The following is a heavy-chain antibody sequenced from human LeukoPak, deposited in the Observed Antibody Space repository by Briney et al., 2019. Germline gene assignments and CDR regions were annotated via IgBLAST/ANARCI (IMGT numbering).Heavy chain of an antibody. CDR1: GFTFDDYA. CDR3: AKAGDYDILTGYYRAYYYYGMDV. J-gene: IGHJ6*02. CDR2: ISWNSGNI. Sequence: GRSLRLSCAASGFTFDDYAMHWVRQAPGKGLEWVSWISWNSGNIGYAEFVKGRFTISRDNAKNSLYLQMNSLRAEDTALYYCAKAGDYDILTGYYRAYYYYGMDVWGQGTTVTVSS. D-gene: IGHD3-9*01. V-gene: IGHV3-9*01.